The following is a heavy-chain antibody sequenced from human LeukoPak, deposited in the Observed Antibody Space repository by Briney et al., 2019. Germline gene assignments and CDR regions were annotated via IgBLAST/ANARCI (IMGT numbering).Heavy chain of an antibody. D-gene: IGHD3-10*01. CDR1: GYTFTSYD. J-gene: IGHJ4*02. V-gene: IGHV1-18*01. Sequence: ASVKVSCKASGYTFTSYDISWVRQAPGQGLEWMGWISAYNGNTNYAQKLQGRVTMTTDTSTSTAYMELRSLRSDDTAVYYCARDLVRAGQPTYYGSGSYFYYWGQGTLVTVS. CDR3: ARDLVRAGQPTYYGSGSYFYY. CDR2: ISAYNGNT.